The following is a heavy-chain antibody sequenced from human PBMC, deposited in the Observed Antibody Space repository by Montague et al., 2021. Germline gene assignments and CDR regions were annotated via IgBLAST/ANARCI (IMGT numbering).Heavy chain of an antibody. V-gene: IGHV4-39*07. CDR2: IYYSGNS. Sequence: SETLSLTCTVSGASITSNIYYWGWIRQSPGKGLEWIGSIYYSGNSFYQPSLKSRITMAVDTTKNQFSLKLSSVTAADTAIYYFARVFSVWYVGWFDPWGQGTLVTVSS. CDR1: GASITSNIYY. J-gene: IGHJ5*02. CDR3: ARVFSVWYVGWFDP. D-gene: IGHD6-13*01.